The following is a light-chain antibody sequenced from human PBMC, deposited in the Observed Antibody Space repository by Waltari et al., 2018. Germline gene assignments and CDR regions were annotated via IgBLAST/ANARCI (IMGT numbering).Light chain of an antibody. J-gene: IGKJ4*01. CDR1: QSISSY. Sequence: DIQMTQSPSSLSASVGDRVTITCRASQSISSYLNWYQQKPGKAPKLLIYAASSLQSGVPSRFSGSGSGTDFALTISSLQPKDIATDYWQQSYSTRGLTFGGGTKVEIK. CDR2: AAS. CDR3: QQSYSTRGLT. V-gene: IGKV1-39*01.